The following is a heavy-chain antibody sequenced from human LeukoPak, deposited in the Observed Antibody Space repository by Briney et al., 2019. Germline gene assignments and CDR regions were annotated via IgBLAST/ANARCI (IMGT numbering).Heavy chain of an antibody. J-gene: IGHJ4*02. CDR2: IYHSGST. Sequence: SETLSLTCTVSGYSISSGYYWGWIRQPPGKGLEWIGSIYHSGSTYYNPSLKSRVTISVVTSKNQFSLKLSSVTAADTAVYYCARDLVGATYWGQGTLVTVSS. CDR1: GYSISSGYY. CDR3: ARDLVGATY. V-gene: IGHV4-38-2*02. D-gene: IGHD1-26*01.